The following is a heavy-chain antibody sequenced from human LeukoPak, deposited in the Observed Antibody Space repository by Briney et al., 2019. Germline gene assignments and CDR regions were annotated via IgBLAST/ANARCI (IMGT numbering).Heavy chain of an antibody. CDR3: ARGSLYSSGRGWYFDL. CDR2: IYYRGGT. J-gene: IGHJ2*01. CDR1: GGSINSYY. Sequence: SETLSLTCTVSGGSINSYYWSWLRQPPGKGLEWIGYIYYRGGTNYNSSLKSRVTISVDTSNNQFSLKLTSVTAADTAMYYCARGSLYSSGRGWYFDLWGRGTMVTVSS. D-gene: IGHD6-19*01. V-gene: IGHV4-59*01.